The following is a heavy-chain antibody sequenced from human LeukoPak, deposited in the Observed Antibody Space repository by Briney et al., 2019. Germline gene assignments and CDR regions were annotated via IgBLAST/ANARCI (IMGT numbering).Heavy chain of an antibody. CDR2: INHSGST. V-gene: IGHV4-34*01. J-gene: IGHJ6*02. CDR3: ARRGSIYYYYYGMDV. CDR1: GGSFSGYY. Sequence: SETLSLTCAVYGGSFSGYYWSWIRQPPGKGLEWIGEINHSGSTNYNPSLKSRVTISVDTSKNQFSLKLSSVTAADTAVYYCARRGSIYYYYYGMDVWGQGTTVTVSS.